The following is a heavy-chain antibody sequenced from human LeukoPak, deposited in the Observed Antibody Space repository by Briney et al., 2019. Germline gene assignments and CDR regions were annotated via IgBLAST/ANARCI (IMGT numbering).Heavy chain of an antibody. CDR1: GFRFNNYG. Sequence: GGSLRLSCAASGFRFNNYGIHWVRQAPGKGLEWVAVTWYDGSNKYYADSVRDRFTVSRDNSKNTVYLQMNSLRVEDTAVYYCVKDEVYLDSGGYPTPDTTLDYWGQGTLVTVSS. CDR2: TWYDGSNK. D-gene: IGHD3-22*01. CDR3: VKDEVYLDSGGYPTPDTTLDY. V-gene: IGHV3-33*06. J-gene: IGHJ4*02.